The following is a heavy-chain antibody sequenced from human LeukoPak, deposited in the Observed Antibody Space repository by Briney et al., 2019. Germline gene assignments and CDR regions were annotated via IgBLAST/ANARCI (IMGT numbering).Heavy chain of an antibody. D-gene: IGHD3-10*01. V-gene: IGHV1-8*01. Sequence: GASVKVSCKTSGYTFTCYDLNWVRQATGQGLEWMGWVNPNSGNTGYAQKFQGRVTMTMDPSISTAYMELRSLRSDDTAVYYCARDRFEGITMVRGGSDYMDVWGKGTTVTISS. CDR2: VNPNSGNT. CDR1: GYTFTCYD. J-gene: IGHJ6*03. CDR3: ARDRFEGITMVRGGSDYMDV.